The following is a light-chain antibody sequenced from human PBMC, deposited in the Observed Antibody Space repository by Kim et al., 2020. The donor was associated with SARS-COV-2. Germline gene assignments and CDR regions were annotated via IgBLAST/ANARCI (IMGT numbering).Light chain of an antibody. CDR1: ESVSSSQ. CDR2: GTS. CDR3: QHYGASPYI. V-gene: IGKV3-20*01. Sequence: PGERAILSCRPSESVSSSQVAWYQQKPGQAPRLVLYGTSNRATGIPDRFSGAGSATDFTLTISRLEPEDFAVYYCQHYGASPYIFGQGTKLEIK. J-gene: IGKJ2*01.